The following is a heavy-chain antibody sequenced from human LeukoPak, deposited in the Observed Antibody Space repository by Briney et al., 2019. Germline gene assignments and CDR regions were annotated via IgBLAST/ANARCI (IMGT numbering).Heavy chain of an antibody. J-gene: IGHJ3*02. CDR3: AKADATIGGAFDI. CDR1: GLTFRNYA. D-gene: IGHD3-3*01. V-gene: IGHV3-23*01. Sequence: AGGSLRLSCAASGLTFRNYAMSWVRQAPGKGLEWVSIMSGTGDSTYYAASMKGRFTTSRDNPRNTVYLQMNSLRAEDTAVYFCAKADATIGGAFDIWGQGTMVTVSS. CDR2: MSGTGDST.